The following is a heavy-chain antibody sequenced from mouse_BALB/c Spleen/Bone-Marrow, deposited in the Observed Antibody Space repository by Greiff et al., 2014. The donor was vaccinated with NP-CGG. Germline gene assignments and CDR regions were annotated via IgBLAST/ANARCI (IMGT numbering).Heavy chain of an antibody. CDR1: GYTFTNYW. V-gene: IGHV1-5*01. CDR3: AGSWDWVFAY. CDR2: IYPGNNDA. D-gene: IGHD4-1*01. J-gene: IGHJ3*01. Sequence: EVQLQQSGTVLARPGASLRMSCKASGYTFTNYWINWIKQRPGQGLEWIGAIYPGNNDAKYTQKFKAKAKLTAVTSTSTADMELSSLTNEDPAVYYCAGSWDWVFAYWGQGTLVTVSA.